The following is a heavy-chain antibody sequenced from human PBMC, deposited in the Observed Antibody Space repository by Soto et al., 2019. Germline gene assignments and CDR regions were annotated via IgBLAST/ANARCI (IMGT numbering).Heavy chain of an antibody. CDR3: AKGRFRDGYNFDY. D-gene: IGHD5-12*01. V-gene: IGHV3-30*18. CDR2: ISYDGSNK. Sequence: QVQLVESGGGEVQPGRSLRLSCAASGFTFSSYGMHWVRQAPGKGLEWVAVISYDGSNKYYADSVKGRFTISRDNSKNTLYLQRNSLRAEDTAVYYCAKGRFRDGYNFDYWGQGTLVTVSS. J-gene: IGHJ4*02. CDR1: GFTFSSYG.